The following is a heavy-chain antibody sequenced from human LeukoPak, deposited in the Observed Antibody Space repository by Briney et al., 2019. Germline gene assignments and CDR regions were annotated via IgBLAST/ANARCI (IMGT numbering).Heavy chain of an antibody. CDR1: GFTFSSFG. V-gene: IGHV3-30*03. J-gene: IGHJ4*02. D-gene: IGHD6-25*01. CDR3: ATGGTRAATGRMGF. CDR2: TSYDGNEK. Sequence: GRSLRLSCAASGFTFSSFGMHWVRQAPGKGLELVTVTSYDGNEKYCADSVKGRFTISRDNSKNTVYLQMNSLRAEDTAVYYCATGGTRAATGRMGFWGQGTLVTVSS.